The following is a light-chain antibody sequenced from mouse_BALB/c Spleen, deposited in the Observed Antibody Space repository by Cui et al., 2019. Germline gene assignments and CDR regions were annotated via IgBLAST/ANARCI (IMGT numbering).Light chain of an antibody. Sequence: QIVLTQSPAIMSASPGEKVTITCSASSSVSYMHWCQQKPGTSPKLWIYSTSNLASGVPARFSGSGSGTSYSLTISRMEAEDAATYYCQQRSSYSYTFGGGTKLEI. CDR2: STS. CDR1: SSVSY. J-gene: IGKJ2*01. CDR3: QQRSSYSYT. V-gene: IGKV4-57*01.